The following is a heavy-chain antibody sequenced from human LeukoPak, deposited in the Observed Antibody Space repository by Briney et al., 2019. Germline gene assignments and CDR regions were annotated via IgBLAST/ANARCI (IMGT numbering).Heavy chain of an antibody. V-gene: IGHV4-39*01. D-gene: IGHD6-6*01. CDR2: IYYSGTT. Sequence: SETLTLTCTVSGGSISSSSYYWGWIRQPPGEGLEWIGSIYYSGTTYYNPSLKSRVTMSVDTSNNQFSLKLSSVIAADTAVYYCARQEAHGSSSLDYWGQGTLVTVSS. J-gene: IGHJ4*02. CDR1: GGSISSSSYY. CDR3: ARQEAHGSSSLDY.